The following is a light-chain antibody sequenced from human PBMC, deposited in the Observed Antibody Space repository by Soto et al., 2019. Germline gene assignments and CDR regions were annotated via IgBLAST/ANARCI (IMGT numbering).Light chain of an antibody. J-gene: IGKJ3*01. V-gene: IGKV3-15*01. CDR2: YAS. CDR3: QHYSNWPPT. Sequence: EMVMTQSPATLSVSPGERVTLSCRASESVHSNLAWYQQKPGQGPSLLIYYASTRVTGVPDRFSGSGSGTEFTLTISSLQSEDSGVYPCQHYSNWPPTLGPGTKVEIK. CDR1: ESVHSN.